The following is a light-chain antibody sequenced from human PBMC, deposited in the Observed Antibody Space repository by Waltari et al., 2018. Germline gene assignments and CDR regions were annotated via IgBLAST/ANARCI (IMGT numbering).Light chain of an antibody. CDR3: QQRSNWPT. J-gene: IGKJ1*01. CDR1: HSVSSY. CDR2: DAT. V-gene: IGKV3-11*01. Sequence: EIVLTQSPATLSLSPGERTTLSCTARHSVSSYVAWYQQKPGQAPRLLNYDATNRATGIPARFSGSGSGTDFTLTISSLEPEDFAVYYCQQRSNWPTFGQGTKVEIK.